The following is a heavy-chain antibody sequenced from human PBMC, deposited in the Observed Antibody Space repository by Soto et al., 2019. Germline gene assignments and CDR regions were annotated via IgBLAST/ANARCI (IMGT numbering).Heavy chain of an antibody. D-gene: IGHD3-22*01. J-gene: IGHJ4*02. CDR3: ARSSRDSSTYYYIY. V-gene: IGHV1-69*06. CDR2: IIPIFGTA. CDR1: GGTFSNYA. Sequence: QVQLVQSGPEVKKPGSSVKVSCKASGGTFSNYAINWVRQAPGQGLEWMGGIIPIFGTANYAQKFQGRVTITAAKSTSTAYMELSSLRSDDTAVYYCARSSRDSSTYYYIYWGQGTLVTVSS.